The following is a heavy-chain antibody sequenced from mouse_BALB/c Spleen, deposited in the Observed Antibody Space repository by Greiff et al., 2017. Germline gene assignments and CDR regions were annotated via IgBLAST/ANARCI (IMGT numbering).Heavy chain of an antibody. CDR1: GYTFTSYW. CDR3: ARGGFLDY. CDR2: IYPGDGDT. Sequence: VKLQESGAELARPGASVKLSCKASGYTFTSYWMQWVKQRPGQGLEWIGAIYPGDGDTRYTQKFKGKATLTADKSSSTAYMQLSSLASEDSAVYYCARGGFLDYWGQGTSVTVSS. J-gene: IGHJ4*01. V-gene: IGHV1-87*01.